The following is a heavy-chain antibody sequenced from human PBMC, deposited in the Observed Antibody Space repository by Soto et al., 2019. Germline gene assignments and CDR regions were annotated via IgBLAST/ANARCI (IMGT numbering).Heavy chain of an antibody. CDR1: GYSISSGYY. V-gene: IGHV4-38-2*01. CDR2: IYHSGST. Sequence: PSETLSLTCAVSGYSISSGYYWGWIRQPPGKGLEWIGSIYHSGSTYYNPSLKSRVTISVDTSKNQFSLKLSSVTAADTAVYYCARSSSFDYWGPGTLVTVSS. CDR3: ARSSSFDY. J-gene: IGHJ4*02. D-gene: IGHD6-6*01.